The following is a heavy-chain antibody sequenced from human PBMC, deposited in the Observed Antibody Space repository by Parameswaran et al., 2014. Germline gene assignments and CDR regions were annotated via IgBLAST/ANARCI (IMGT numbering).Heavy chain of an antibody. CDR1: GGSFSGYY. CDR3: ASRGILMTIHTLSDY. Sequence: SETLSLTCAVYGGSFSGYYWSWIRQPPGKGLEWIGEINHSGSTNYNPSLKSRVTISVDTSKNQFSLKLSSVTAADTAVYYCASRGILMTIHTLSDYWGQGTLVTVSS. D-gene: IGHD2-8*01. CDR2: INHSGST. J-gene: IGHJ4*02. V-gene: IGHV4-34*01.